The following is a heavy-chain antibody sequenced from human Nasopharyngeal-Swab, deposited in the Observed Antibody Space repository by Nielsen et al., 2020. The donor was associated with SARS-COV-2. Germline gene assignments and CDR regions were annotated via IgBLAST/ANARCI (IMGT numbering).Heavy chain of an antibody. CDR3: ARGLSGIVPAPILGLGPYYYYYYMDV. CDR1: GGSFSGSY. J-gene: IGHJ6*03. Sequence: SQTLSLTCAVYGGSFSGSYWGWIRQPPGKGPEWIAEINHRGSTNYNPSLRSRVTLSVDTSMNQFSLELRSVTAADTAVYYCARGLSGIVPAPILGLGPYYYYYYMDVWGKGTTVTVSS. D-gene: IGHD2-2*01. V-gene: IGHV4-34*01. CDR2: INHRGST.